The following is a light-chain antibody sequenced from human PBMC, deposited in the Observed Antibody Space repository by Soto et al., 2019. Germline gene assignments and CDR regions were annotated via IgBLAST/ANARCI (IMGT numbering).Light chain of an antibody. Sequence: DIQMTQSPSTLSASVGDRVTITCRASQSISSWLAWYQQTPGKAPKLLIYKASSLESGVPSRFSGSGSGTECTLTICSLKTDYFATDHLQKYNSYWGTFGQGTKLEIK. J-gene: IGKJ2*01. CDR1: QSISSW. CDR3: QKYNSYWGT. V-gene: IGKV1-5*03. CDR2: KAS.